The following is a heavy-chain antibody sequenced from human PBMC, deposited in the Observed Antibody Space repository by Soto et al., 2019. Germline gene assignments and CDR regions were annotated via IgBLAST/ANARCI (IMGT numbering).Heavy chain of an antibody. CDR2: INPSGGST. V-gene: IGHV1-46*01. D-gene: IGHD6-19*01. J-gene: IGHJ4*02. CDR1: GYTFTRYY. Sequence: GASVKVSCKASGYTFTRYYMHWVRQAPGQGLEWMGIINPSGGSTSYAQKFQGRVTMTRDTSTSTVYMELNSLRSEDTAVYYCARENELIDHSSGWHFDYWGQGTLVTVSS. CDR3: ARENELIDHSSGWHFDY.